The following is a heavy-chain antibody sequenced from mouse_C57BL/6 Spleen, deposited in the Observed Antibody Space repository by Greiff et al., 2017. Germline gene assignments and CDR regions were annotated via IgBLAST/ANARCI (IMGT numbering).Heavy chain of an antibody. CDR1: GFTFSSYT. J-gene: IGHJ1*03. CDR2: ISGGGGNT. Sequence: EVQGVESGGGLVKPGGSLKLSCAASGFTFSSYTMSWVRQTPEKRLEWVATISGGGGNTYYPDSVKGRFTISRDNAKNTLYLQMSSLRSEDTAMYYCARCNSNHWYFDVWGTGTTVTVSS. D-gene: IGHD2-5*01. CDR3: ARCNSNHWYFDV. V-gene: IGHV5-9*04.